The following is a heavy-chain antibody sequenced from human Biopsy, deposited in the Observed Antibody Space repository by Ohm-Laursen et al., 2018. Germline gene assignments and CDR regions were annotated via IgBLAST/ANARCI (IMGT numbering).Heavy chain of an antibody. D-gene: IGHD3-10*01. J-gene: IGHJ5*02. Sequence: PGTLSLTCTVSGGYISHYYWTWIRQPAGQGLEWIGRIYITGETDYNPSLKSRVTMSVDSSKKQFSLKWKSVTAADTAIYYCARAPPLIRGVVESWFDPWGQGILVTVSS. V-gene: IGHV4-4*07. CDR2: IYITGET. CDR1: GGYISHYY. CDR3: ARAPPLIRGVVESWFDP.